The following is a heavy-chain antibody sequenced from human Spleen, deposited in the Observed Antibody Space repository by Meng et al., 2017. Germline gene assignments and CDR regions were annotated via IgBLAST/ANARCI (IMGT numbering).Heavy chain of an antibody. V-gene: IGHV4-34*01. J-gene: IGHJ4*02. Sequence: RQRCAGRLKPSESLSLSCSGYGGSIRRHHWRWIRQPAGKGLEWIGEINHSGSTNYNPSLESRATISVDTSQNNLSLKLSSVTAADSAVYYCARGPTTMAHDFDYWGQGTLVTVSS. CDR3: ARGPTTMAHDFDY. CDR2: INHSGST. D-gene: IGHD4-11*01. CDR1: GGSIRRHH.